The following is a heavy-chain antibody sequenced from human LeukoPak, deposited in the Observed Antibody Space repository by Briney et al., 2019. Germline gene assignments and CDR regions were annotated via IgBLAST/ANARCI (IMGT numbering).Heavy chain of an antibody. CDR3: AKSRGSGSNMARGVNFDY. CDR2: ISDGGSIT. D-gene: IGHD3-10*01. Sequence: GGTLRLSCAASGFTFSDFAMSWVRQAPGKGLEWVSTISDGGSITYYADSVKGRFTISRDNSKNTLFLQMNSLRAEDTALYYCAKSRGSGSNMARGVNFDYWGQGTLVTVSS. CDR1: GFTFSDFA. J-gene: IGHJ4*02. V-gene: IGHV3-23*01.